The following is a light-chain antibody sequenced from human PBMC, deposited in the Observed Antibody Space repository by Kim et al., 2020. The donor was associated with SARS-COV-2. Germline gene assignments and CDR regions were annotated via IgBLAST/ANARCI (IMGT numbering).Light chain of an antibody. CDR2: RSY. CDR1: QNINIW. Sequence: SASVEDRVTITCRASQNINIWLAWYQQKPGKAPNLLIYRSYSLESGVPSRFSGSGFGTEFTLTINNLQPDDFATYYCQQYGASWTFGQGTKVDIK. CDR3: QQYGASWT. V-gene: IGKV1-5*03. J-gene: IGKJ1*01.